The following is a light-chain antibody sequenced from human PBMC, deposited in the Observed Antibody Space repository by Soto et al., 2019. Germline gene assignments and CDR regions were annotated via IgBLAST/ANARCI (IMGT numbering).Light chain of an antibody. CDR3: TSYTTTNTLA. CDR2: DVN. CDR1: SRDIGTSPY. Sequence: QSALTQPASVSGSPGQSITISCTGTSRDIGTSPYVSWYQQYPGKAPKCMIYDVNNRPSGVSSRFSGSKSGNTASLTISGLQPEDEAVYYCTSYTTTNTLALGGGTKVTVL. V-gene: IGLV2-14*01. J-gene: IGLJ2*01.